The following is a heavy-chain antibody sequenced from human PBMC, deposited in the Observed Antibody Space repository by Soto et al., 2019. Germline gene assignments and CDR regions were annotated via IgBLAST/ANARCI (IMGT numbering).Heavy chain of an antibody. CDR2: ISYDGSNK. D-gene: IGHD2-2*01. CDR1: GFTFSSYA. CDR3: AKDLVVVVPAARDYYYYYGMDV. J-gene: IGHJ6*02. V-gene: IGHV3-30*18. Sequence: PGGSLRLSCAASGFTFSSYAMSWVRQAPGKGLEWVSVISYDGSNKYYADSVKGRFTISRDNSKNTLYLQMNSLRAEDTAVYYCAKDLVVVVPAARDYYYYYGMDVWGQGTTVTVSS.